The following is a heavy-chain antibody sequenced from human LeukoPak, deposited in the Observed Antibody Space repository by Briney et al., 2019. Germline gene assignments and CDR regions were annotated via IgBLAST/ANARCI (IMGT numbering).Heavy chain of an antibody. Sequence: NPSETLSLTCTVSGGSISSYYWSWIRQPPGKGLEWIGYIYYSGSTNYNPSLKRRVTISVDTSKNHFSLRLTSVTAADTAVYYCARHVARGTQIYYMDVWGKGTTVTVSS. J-gene: IGHJ6*03. V-gene: IGHV4-59*08. CDR3: ARHVARGTQIYYMDV. CDR2: IYYSGST. CDR1: GGSISSYY. D-gene: IGHD3-16*01.